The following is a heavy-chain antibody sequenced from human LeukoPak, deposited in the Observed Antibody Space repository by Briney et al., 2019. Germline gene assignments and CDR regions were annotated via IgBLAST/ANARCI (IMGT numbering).Heavy chain of an antibody. CDR1: GDSIGTYY. D-gene: IGHD3-16*02. CDR3: ARHIGGGIEDMDV. V-gene: IGHV4-59*08. Sequence: SPSETLSLTCTVSGDSIGTYYWSWLRRSPGKGLEWIGYIYVTGSTRYNPYLQSRVTISVDTSRNQFFLKMSSVTAADTAVYYCARHIGGGIEDMDVWGKGTKVTVSS. CDR2: IYVTGST. J-gene: IGHJ6*03.